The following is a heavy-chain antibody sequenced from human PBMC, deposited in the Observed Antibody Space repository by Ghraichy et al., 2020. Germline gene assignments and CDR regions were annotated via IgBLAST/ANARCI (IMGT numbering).Heavy chain of an antibody. CDR3: ARGNYGSGTDYEF. D-gene: IGHD3-10*01. V-gene: IGHV4-30-2*01. CDR2: IFQSDTA. CDR1: GGSISTRGYS. Sequence: SETLSLTCAVSGGSISTRGYSWSWIRQPPGKGLEWIGYIFQSDTAYYNPSLRSRVAISVDRSMNHFSLELTSVTAADTAVYYCARGNYGSGTDYEFWGRGTLVTVSS. J-gene: IGHJ2*01.